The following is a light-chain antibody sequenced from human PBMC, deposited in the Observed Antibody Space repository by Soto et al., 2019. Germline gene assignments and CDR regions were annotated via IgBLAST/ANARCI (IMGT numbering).Light chain of an antibody. V-gene: IGKV1-12*01. CDR2: AAS. CDR1: QGISSW. Sequence: DIHMTQSPSSVSASVGDRVTITCRASQGISSWLAWYQQKPGKSPKLLIYAASSLQSVVPSRFSGSGSGTDFTLTIISLQPEDFATYNCQQVNSLPITFGQGTRLEIK. CDR3: QQVNSLPIT. J-gene: IGKJ5*01.